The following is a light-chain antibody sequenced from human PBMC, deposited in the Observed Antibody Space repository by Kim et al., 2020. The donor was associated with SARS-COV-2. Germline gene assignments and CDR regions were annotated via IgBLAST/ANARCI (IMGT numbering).Light chain of an antibody. CDR1: QSVASNH. J-gene: IGKJ2*01. V-gene: IGKV3-20*01. CDR3: QQYDWPPYT. Sequence: SPAQRATLSCRASQSVASNHLAWFQPKPGQTPRLLIYATSSRAAGIADRFSAGGSGTDFTLTISRLEPEDFAIYYCQQYDWPPYTFGQGTKLEI. CDR2: ATS.